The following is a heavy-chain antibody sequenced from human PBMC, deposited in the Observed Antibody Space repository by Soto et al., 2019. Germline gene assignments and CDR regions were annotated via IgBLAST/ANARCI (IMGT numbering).Heavy chain of an antibody. CDR2: IWYDGSNK. CDR3: AKKLTIGGPASFDL. V-gene: IGHV3-33*03. CDR1: GFTFSSYG. D-gene: IGHD1-26*01. Sequence: PGGSLRVSCAASGFTFSSYGMHWVRQAPGKRLEWMAVIWYDGSNKYYADSVKGRFTVSRDNSKNTLYLQMQSLRVEDTATYYCAKKLTIGGPASFDLWGQGTPVTV. J-gene: IGHJ4*02.